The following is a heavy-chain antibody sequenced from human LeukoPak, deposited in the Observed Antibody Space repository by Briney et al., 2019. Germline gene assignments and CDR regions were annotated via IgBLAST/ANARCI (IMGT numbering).Heavy chain of an antibody. V-gene: IGHV3-9*01. J-gene: IGHJ3*02. CDR3: AKDSGTKAGVAFDI. Sequence: GGSLRLSCAASGFTFDDYGMHWVRQVPGKGLEWVSGISWNSGSIGYADSVKGRFTISRDNAKNSLYLQMNSLRAEDTALYYCAKDSGTKAGVAFDIWGQGTMVTVSS. D-gene: IGHD2-15*01. CDR1: GFTFDDYG. CDR2: ISWNSGSI.